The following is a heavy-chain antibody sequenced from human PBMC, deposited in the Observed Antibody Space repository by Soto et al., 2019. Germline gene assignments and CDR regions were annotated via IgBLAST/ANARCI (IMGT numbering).Heavy chain of an antibody. V-gene: IGHV3-30*18. D-gene: IGHD6-19*01. CDR2: ISYDGSNK. CDR1: GFTFSSYG. J-gene: IGHJ6*02. Sequence: PGGSLRLSCAASGFTFSSYGMHWVRQAPGKGLEWVAVISYDGSNKYYADSVKGRFTISRDNSKNMLYLQMNSLRAEDTAVYYCAKAVYYYGMDVWGQGTTVTVSS. CDR3: AKAVYYYGMDV.